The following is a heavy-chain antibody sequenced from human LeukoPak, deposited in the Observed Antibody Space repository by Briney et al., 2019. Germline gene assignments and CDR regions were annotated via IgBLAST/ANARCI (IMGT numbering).Heavy chain of an antibody. D-gene: IGHD1-26*01. CDR1: GDSISTYY. Sequence: SETLSLTCTVSGDSISTYYWSWIRQPPGKGLEWIGYIYYIGSTNYNPSLKSRVTMPVDTSKNQFSLKLTSVTAADTAVYYCARHGGPTRGGWFDPWGQGTLVTVSS. CDR3: ARHGGPTRGGWFDP. CDR2: IYYIGST. J-gene: IGHJ5*02. V-gene: IGHV4-59*08.